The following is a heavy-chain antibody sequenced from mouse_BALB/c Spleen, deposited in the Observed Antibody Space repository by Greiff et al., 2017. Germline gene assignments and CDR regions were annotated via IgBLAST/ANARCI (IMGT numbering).Heavy chain of an antibody. Sequence: VQLQQSGPELVKPGASVKISCKASGYTFTEYTMHWVKQSHGKSLEWIGGISTDNGSTNYNEKFKGKATLTVDKSSSTVYMELTRLTSEDSAVYYCARHDGNYLSAMAYWGQGTPVTVSA. V-gene: IGHV1S137*01. J-gene: IGHJ4*01. CDR1: GYTFTEYT. D-gene: IGHD2-1*01. CDR2: ISTDNGST. CDR3: ARHDGNYLSAMAY.